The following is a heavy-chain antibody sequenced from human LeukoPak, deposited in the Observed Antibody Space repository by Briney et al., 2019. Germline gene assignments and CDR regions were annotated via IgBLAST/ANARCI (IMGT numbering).Heavy chain of an antibody. V-gene: IGHV4-59*01. CDR1: GGSISNYF. CDR3: ARHREGQSFDY. Sequence: SETLSLTCTVSGGSISNYFWTWIRQPPGKGLEWIGYIDYSGSTNYNPSLKSRVTISVDTSKNQFSLKLTSVTAADTAVYYCARHREGQSFDYWGQGTLVTVSS. CDR2: IDYSGST. J-gene: IGHJ4*02.